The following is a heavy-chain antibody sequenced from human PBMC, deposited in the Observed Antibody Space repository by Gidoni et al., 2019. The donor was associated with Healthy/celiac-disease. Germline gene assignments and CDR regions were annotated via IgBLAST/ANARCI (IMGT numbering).Heavy chain of an antibody. CDR2: IIPILGIA. V-gene: IGHV1-69*09. J-gene: IGHJ6*02. Sequence: QVQLVQSGAEVKKPGSSVKVSCKASGGTFSSYAISWLRQAPGQGLEWMGRIIPILGIANYAQKFQGRVTITADKSTSTAYMELSSLRSEDTAVYYCARGMTLGYCSSTSCYTAYYGMDVWGQGTTVTVSS. D-gene: IGHD2-2*02. CDR1: GGTFSSYA. CDR3: ARGMTLGYCSSTSCYTAYYGMDV.